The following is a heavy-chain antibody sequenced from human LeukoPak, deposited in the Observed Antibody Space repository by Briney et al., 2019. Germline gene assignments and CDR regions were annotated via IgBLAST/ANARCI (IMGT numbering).Heavy chain of an antibody. CDR1: GFTFSGYD. CDR2: IRNNGSTK. V-gene: IGHV3-30*02. D-gene: IGHD2-2*01. J-gene: IGHJ3*02. Sequence: PGGSLRLSCAASGFTFSGYDMHWVRQAPGKGLEWVAFIRNNGSTKYYADSVKGRFTISRDNSKNTLYLQMNSLRAEDTAVYYCASIVVPASINLDAFDIWGQGKIVTVSS. CDR3: ASIVVPASINLDAFDI.